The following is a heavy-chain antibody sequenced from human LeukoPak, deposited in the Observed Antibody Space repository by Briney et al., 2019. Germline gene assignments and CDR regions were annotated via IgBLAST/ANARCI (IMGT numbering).Heavy chain of an antibody. Sequence: GRSLRLSCAASGFTFSSYAMHWVRQAPGKGLEWVAVISYDGSNKYYADSVKGRFTISRDNSKNTLYLQMNSLRAEDTAVYYCARDQGHYDYVWGSYRSASAFDIWGQGTMVTVSS. D-gene: IGHD3-16*02. CDR3: ARDQGHYDYVWGSYRSASAFDI. V-gene: IGHV3-30*04. J-gene: IGHJ3*02. CDR2: ISYDGSNK. CDR1: GFTFSSYA.